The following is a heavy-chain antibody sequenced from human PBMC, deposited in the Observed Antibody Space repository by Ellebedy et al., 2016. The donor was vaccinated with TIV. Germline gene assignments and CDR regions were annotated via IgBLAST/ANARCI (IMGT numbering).Heavy chain of an antibody. CDR2: ILWNGDRT. Sequence: GESLKISCAASGFKFDDYGMNWVRQIPGKGLEWVSGILWNGDRTGYADSVKGRFTISRDNAGNLLYLQMNSLRAEDTALYYCARDPILTGTYGMDVWGQGTTVTVSS. CDR1: GFKFDDYG. CDR3: ARDPILTGTYGMDV. J-gene: IGHJ6*02. V-gene: IGHV3-20*04. D-gene: IGHD3-9*01.